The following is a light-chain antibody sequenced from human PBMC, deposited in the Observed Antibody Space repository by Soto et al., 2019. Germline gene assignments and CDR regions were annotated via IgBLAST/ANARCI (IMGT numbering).Light chain of an antibody. CDR3: QQANSPPLT. CDR1: QDISNY. Sequence: IQMTQSPSSLSASVGDRVTITCQASQDISNYLNWYQQQPGKAPKLLIYAASSLQSGVPSRFSGSGSGTEFTLTISNLQPEDFATYYCQQANSPPLTFGGGTKVDIK. V-gene: IGKV1-39*01. CDR2: AAS. J-gene: IGKJ4*01.